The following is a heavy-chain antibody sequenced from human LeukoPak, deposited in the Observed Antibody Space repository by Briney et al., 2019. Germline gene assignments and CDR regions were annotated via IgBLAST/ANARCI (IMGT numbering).Heavy chain of an antibody. D-gene: IGHD4-17*01. J-gene: IGHJ4*02. Sequence: GASVKVSCKVSGYTLSELAIHWVRQAPGKGLEWMGGFDPEDGETVYAQKFQGRVTMTEDTSTDTAYMEVGSLRSEDTAVYFCAIGRTDYGDYLYWGQGTLVTVSS. V-gene: IGHV1-24*01. CDR1: GYTLSELA. CDR3: AIGRTDYGDYLY. CDR2: FDPEDGET.